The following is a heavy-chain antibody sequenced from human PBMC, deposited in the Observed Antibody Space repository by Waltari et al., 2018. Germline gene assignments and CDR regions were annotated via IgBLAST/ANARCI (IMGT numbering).Heavy chain of an antibody. CDR2: INHSGST. D-gene: IGHD1-26*01. CDR3: ARGWGKFDY. J-gene: IGHJ4*02. CDR1: GGSLRGYY. V-gene: IGHV4-34*01. Sequence: QVQLQQWGAGLLKPSETLSLTCAVYGGSLRGYYWSWIRQPPGKGLEWIGEINHSGSTNYNPSLKSRVTRSVDTSKNQFSLKLSSVTAADTAVYYCARGWGKFDYWGQGTLVTVSS.